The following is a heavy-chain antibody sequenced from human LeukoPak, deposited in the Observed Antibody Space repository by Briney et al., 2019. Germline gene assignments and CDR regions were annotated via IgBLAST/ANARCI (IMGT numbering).Heavy chain of an antibody. Sequence: GGSLRLSCAASGFTFSSYAMSWVRQAPGKGLEWVSAISGGGGSTYYADSVKGRFTISRDNSKNTLYLQMNSLRAEDTAVYYCAKVYDSSGYLFDYWGQGTLVTVSS. V-gene: IGHV3-23*01. J-gene: IGHJ4*02. CDR3: AKVYDSSGYLFDY. CDR1: GFTFSSYA. CDR2: ISGGGGST. D-gene: IGHD3-22*01.